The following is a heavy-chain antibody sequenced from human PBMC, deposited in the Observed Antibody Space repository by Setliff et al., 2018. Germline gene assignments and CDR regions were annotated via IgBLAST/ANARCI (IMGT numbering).Heavy chain of an antibody. V-gene: IGHV1-2*02. D-gene: IGHD1-26*01. CDR2: INPNSGGT. CDR1: GYTFTGYY. Sequence: ASVKVSCKASGYTFTGYYMHWVRQAPGQGLEWMGWINPNSGGTNYAQKFQGRVTMTRDTSISTAYMELSRLRSDDTAVYYCARDHGSLVGARHGPHDACYIWGQGTMVTVSS. CDR3: ARDHGSLVGARHGPHDACYI. J-gene: IGHJ3*02.